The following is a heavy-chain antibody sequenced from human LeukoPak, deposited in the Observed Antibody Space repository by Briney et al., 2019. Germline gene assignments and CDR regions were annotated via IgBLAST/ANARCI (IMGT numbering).Heavy chain of an antibody. CDR1: RFTFSNYA. J-gene: IGHJ3*02. Sequence: GGSLRLSCAASRFTFSNYAMSWVRQAPGKGLEWVSAIRASSGSTYYADSVRGRFTISRDNSKNMLYLQMNGLRAEDTAIYYCAKDIIVVPAGSDAFDIWGQGTLVTVSS. CDR2: IRASSGST. V-gene: IGHV3-23*01. CDR3: AKDIIVVPAGSDAFDI. D-gene: IGHD2-2*01.